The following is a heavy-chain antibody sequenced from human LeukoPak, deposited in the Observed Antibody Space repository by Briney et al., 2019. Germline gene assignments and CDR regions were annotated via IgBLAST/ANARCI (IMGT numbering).Heavy chain of an antibody. CDR3: ARWAGYCGGATCPYYLDF. Sequence: GSSVKVSCKASGGTFSNYGISWVRQAPGHGLEWMGRIIPIIGIANYAQKFQGRVTITADKFTSTAYMELSTLRPEDTAVYYCARWAGYCGGATCPYYLDFWGQGTLVTVSS. V-gene: IGHV1-69*04. CDR2: IIPIIGIA. J-gene: IGHJ4*02. D-gene: IGHD2-21*01. CDR1: GGTFSNYG.